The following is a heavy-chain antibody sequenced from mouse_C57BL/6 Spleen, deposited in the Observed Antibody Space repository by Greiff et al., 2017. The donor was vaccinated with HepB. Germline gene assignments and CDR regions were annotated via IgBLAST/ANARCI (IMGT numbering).Heavy chain of an antibody. CDR2: IRSKSSNYAT. Sequence: EVKVVESGGGLVQPKGSLKLSCAASGFTFNTYAMHWVRQAPGKGLEWVARIRSKSSNYATYYADSVKDRFTISRDDSQSMLYLQMNNLKTEDTAMYYCVRERGYGYDDYFDYWGQGTTLTVSS. CDR1: GFTFNTYA. J-gene: IGHJ2*01. D-gene: IGHD2-2*01. V-gene: IGHV10-3*01. CDR3: VRERGYGYDDYFDY.